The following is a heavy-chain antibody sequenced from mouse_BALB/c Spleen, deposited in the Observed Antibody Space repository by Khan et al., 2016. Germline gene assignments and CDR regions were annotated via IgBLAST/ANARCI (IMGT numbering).Heavy chain of an antibody. CDR1: GFNIKDYY. CDR3: NACDYNAMDY. Sequence: VQLKQSGAELVRSGTSVKLSCTASGFNIKDYYMHWVKQRPEQGLEWIGWIDPENGDTEYAPKFQGKATMTADTSSNTAYLQLSSLTSDDTAFYYCNACDYNAMDYWGQGTSVTVSA. V-gene: IGHV14-4*02. CDR2: IDPENGDT. J-gene: IGHJ4*01.